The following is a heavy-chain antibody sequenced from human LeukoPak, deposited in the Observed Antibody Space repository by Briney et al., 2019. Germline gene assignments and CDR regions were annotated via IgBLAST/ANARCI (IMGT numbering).Heavy chain of an antibody. V-gene: IGHV3-23*01. D-gene: IGHD3-10*01. CDR2: ISGSGGST. CDR3: ASGEGTTYYYSSGSYYRLDY. CDR1: GFTFSSYA. Sequence: PGGSLRLSCAASGFTFSSYAMTWVRQAPGKGLEWVSVISGSGGSTYYADSVKGRFTISRDNSKNTLDLQMNGLRAEDTAVYYCASGEGTTYYYSSGSYYRLDYWGQGTLVTVSS. J-gene: IGHJ4*02.